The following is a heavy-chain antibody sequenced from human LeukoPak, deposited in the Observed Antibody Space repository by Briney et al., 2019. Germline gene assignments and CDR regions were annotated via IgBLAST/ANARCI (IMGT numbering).Heavy chain of an antibody. CDR3: AKDDPNDYKPWIY. CDR1: GFAFSSYA. D-gene: IGHD4-11*01. V-gene: IGHV3-23*01. Sequence: GGSLRLSCAASGFAFSSYAMSWVRQAPGKGLEWVSLISGSGDKTYYADSVKGRFTISRDNSKNTLYLQVNSLRADDTAVYYCAKDDPNDYKPWIYWGQGTLVIVSS. J-gene: IGHJ4*02. CDR2: ISGSGDKT.